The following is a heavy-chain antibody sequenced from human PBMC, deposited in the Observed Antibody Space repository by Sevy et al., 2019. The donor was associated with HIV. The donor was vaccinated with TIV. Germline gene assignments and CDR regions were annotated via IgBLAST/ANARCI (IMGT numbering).Heavy chain of an antibody. CDR1: GFTFSSYE. CDR2: ISNSGSTI. D-gene: IGHD3-10*01. J-gene: IGHJ6*02. V-gene: IGHV3-48*03. CDR3: ARDRDGSGSSGGYGMDV. Sequence: GGSLRLSCTASGFTFSSYEMNWVRQAPGKGLEWVSYISNSGSTIHYSDSVKGRFTISRDNAENSLSLQMNSLRAEDTAVYYCARDRDGSGSSGGYGMDVWGQGTTVTVSS.